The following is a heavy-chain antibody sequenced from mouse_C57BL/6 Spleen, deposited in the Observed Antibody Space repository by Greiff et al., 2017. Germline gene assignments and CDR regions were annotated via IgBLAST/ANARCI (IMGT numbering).Heavy chain of an antibody. J-gene: IGHJ4*01. Sequence: EVKLQESGPELVKPGASVKISCKASGYSFTGYYMNWVKQSPEKSLEWIGEINPSTGGTTYNQKFKAKATLTVDKSSSTAYMQLKSLTSEDSAVYYCARSTYYYGSNYAMDYWGQGTSVTVSS. CDR2: INPSTGGT. CDR3: ARSTYYYGSNYAMDY. V-gene: IGHV1-42*01. CDR1: GYSFTGYY. D-gene: IGHD1-1*01.